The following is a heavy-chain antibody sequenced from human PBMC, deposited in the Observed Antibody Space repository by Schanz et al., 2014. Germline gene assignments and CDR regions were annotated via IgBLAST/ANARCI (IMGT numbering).Heavy chain of an antibody. D-gene: IGHD6-13*01. J-gene: IGHJ6*02. V-gene: IGHV3-48*01. Sequence: EVQLLDSGGGLVQPGGSLRLSCAASGFTFSSYAMNWVRQVPGKGLEWLSYIATSSSTRHYADSVKGRVTISRDNAKNSVSLQMNSLRAEDTAVYYCAREEGWGIAAAGPKHYYYGMDVWGQGTTVTVSS. CDR3: AREEGWGIAAAGPKHYYYGMDV. CDR2: IATSSSTR. CDR1: GFTFSSYA.